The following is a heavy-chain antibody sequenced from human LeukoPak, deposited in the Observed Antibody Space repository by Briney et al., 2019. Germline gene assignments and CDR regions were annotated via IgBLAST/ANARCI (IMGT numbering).Heavy chain of an antibody. J-gene: IGHJ4*02. CDR1: GFTFNSYG. V-gene: IGHV3-23*01. CDR2: ISGSGGST. CDR3: AKDPLAYCGGDCYSGFDY. Sequence: GGSLRLSCAASGFTFNSYGMHWVRQAPGRGLEWVSTISGSGGSTYYADSVKGRFTISRDNSKNTLYLQMNSLRAEDTAVYYCAKDPLAYCGGDCYSGFDYWGQGTLVTVSS. D-gene: IGHD2-21*02.